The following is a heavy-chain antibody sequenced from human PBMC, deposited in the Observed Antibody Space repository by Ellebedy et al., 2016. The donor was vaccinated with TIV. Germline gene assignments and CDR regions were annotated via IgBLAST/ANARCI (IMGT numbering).Heavy chain of an antibody. J-gene: IGHJ6*02. CDR3: ARDPFTSYYTGMDV. CDR1: GFIFTSYA. Sequence: GESLKISCAASGFIFTSYAIHWVRQAPGKGLEWVAGISNDGANKYYADSVKGRFTISRDNSKNTLDLQMNSLRAEDTAVYYSARDPFTSYYTGMDVWGQGTTVTVFS. CDR2: ISNDGANK. V-gene: IGHV3-30-3*01.